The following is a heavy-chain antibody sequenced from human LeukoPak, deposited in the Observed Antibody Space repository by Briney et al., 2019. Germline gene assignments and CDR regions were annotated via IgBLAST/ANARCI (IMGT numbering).Heavy chain of an antibody. V-gene: IGHV3-23*01. D-gene: IGHD3-10*01. CDR1: GFTFSSYA. J-gene: IGHJ3*02. Sequence: GGSLGLSCAASGFTFSSYAMRWVRQAPGKGLEWVSAISCSGGSKFYADSVKGRLTISRDNYKNTLHLQMSSLRAEDTAVYYCAKDPDYYGTPHAFDIWGQGTMVTVSS. CDR3: AKDPDYYGTPHAFDI. CDR2: ISCSGGSK.